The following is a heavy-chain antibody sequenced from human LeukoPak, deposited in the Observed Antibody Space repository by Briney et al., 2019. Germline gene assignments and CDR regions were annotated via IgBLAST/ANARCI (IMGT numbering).Heavy chain of an antibody. V-gene: IGHV3-15*01. CDR1: GFTFSNAW. CDR2: IKSKTDGGTT. CDR3: TTEPYGSGSYFAISDY. D-gene: IGHD3-10*01. J-gene: IGHJ4*02. Sequence: GGSHRLSCAASGFTFSNAWMSWVRQAPGKGLEWVGRIKSKTDGGTTDYAAPVKGRFTISRDDSKNTLYLQMNSLKTEDTAVYYRTTEPYGSGSYFAISDYWGQGTLVTVSS.